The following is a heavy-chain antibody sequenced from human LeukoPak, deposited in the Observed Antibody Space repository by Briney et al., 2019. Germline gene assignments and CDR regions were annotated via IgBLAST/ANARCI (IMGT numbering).Heavy chain of an antibody. CDR2: INHSVST. CDR1: GGSFRGYY. D-gene: IGHD3-22*01. Sequence: ASETLSLTCAVYGGSFRGYYWSWIRQPPGKGLEWIGEINHSVSTNYNPSLKSRVTISVDTSKNQFSLKLSSVNAADTAVYYCARGRVYYYDSSGYGRAGSFDYWGQGTLVTVSS. CDR3: ARGRVYYYDSSGYGRAGSFDY. V-gene: IGHV4-34*01. J-gene: IGHJ4*02.